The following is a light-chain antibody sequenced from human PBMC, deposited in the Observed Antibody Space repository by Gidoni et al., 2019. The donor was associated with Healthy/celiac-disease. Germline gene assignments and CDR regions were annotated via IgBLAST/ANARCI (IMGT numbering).Light chain of an antibody. CDR1: QDISNY. Sequence: DIQMTQSPSSLSASVGDRVTITCQASQDISNYLNWYQQKPGKAPKLLIYDASNLETGVPSRFSGSGSGTDFTFTISNLQPEDIATYYCQQYDNLPLTFXPXTKVDIK. V-gene: IGKV1-33*01. J-gene: IGKJ3*01. CDR3: QQYDNLPLT. CDR2: DAS.